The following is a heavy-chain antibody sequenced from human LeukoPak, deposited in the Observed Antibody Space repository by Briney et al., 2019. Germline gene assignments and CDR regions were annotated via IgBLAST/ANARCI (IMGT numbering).Heavy chain of an antibody. Sequence: GASVKVSCKASGYTFASYYMHWVRQAPGQGLEWMGIINPSGGSTSYAQKFQGRVTMTRDTSTSTVYMELSSLRSEDTAVYYCARDPAYCGGDCYSRAGDYWGQGTLVTVSS. V-gene: IGHV1-46*01. J-gene: IGHJ4*02. CDR2: INPSGGST. CDR1: GYTFASYY. CDR3: ARDPAYCGGDCYSRAGDY. D-gene: IGHD2-21*02.